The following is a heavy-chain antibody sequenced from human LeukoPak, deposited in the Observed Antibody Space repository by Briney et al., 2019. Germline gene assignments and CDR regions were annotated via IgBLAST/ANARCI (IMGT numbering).Heavy chain of an antibody. V-gene: IGHV1-69*04. D-gene: IGHD6-6*01. J-gene: IGHJ4*02. CDR1: GGTFSNYA. CDR2: IIPFLGTT. Sequence: SVKVSCKASGGTFSNYAVSWVRQAPGQGLEWMGRIIPFLGTTNFAQKFQGRVTITADKSTSTAYMELSRLRSDDTAVYYCASISSIAARHTNYWGQGTLVTVSS. CDR3: ASISSIAARHTNY.